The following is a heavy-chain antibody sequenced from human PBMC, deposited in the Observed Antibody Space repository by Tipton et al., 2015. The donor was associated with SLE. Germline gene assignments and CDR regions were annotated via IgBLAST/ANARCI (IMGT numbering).Heavy chain of an antibody. J-gene: IGHJ6*03. D-gene: IGHD3-10*01. CDR3: AVRGVIKESYYYYMDV. CDR2: IYHSGNT. CDR1: GYSISSGHH. Sequence: TLSLTCAVSGYSISSGHHWGWIRQSPGKGLEYIGSIYHSGNTYYNPSLKSRVTMSADTSKNQFSLKLNSVTAADTAVYYCAVRGVIKESYYYYMDVWGKETTVTVSS. V-gene: IGHV4-38-2*01.